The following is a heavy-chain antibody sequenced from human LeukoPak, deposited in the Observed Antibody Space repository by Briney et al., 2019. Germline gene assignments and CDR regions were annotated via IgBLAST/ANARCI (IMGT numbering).Heavy chain of an antibody. CDR1: GFTFSSYG. CDR3: AKDRYRMVRGVGFDY. CDR2: ISYDGTNK. D-gene: IGHD3-10*01. J-gene: IGHJ4*02. Sequence: PGGSLRLSCAASGFTFSSYGMHWVRQAPGKGLEWVAVISYDGTNKYYADSVKGRFTISRDNSKNTLYLQMNSLRAEDTAVYYCAKDRYRMVRGVGFDYWGQGTLVTVSS. V-gene: IGHV3-30*18.